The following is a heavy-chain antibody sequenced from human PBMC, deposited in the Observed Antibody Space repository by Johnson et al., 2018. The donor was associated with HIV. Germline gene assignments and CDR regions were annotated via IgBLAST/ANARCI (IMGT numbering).Heavy chain of an antibody. D-gene: IGHD2/OR15-2a*01. CDR3: VKGNTIIVDDSAYDV. J-gene: IGHJ3*01. CDR2: ISWNSGTI. V-gene: IGHV3-9*01. Sequence: VQLVESGGGLVQPGRSLRLSCAASGFTFDDYAMFWVRQAPGKGLEWVSSISWNSGTIAYAGSVKGRFTISRDNAKNSLYLQMSSLRPDDTALYFCVKGNTIIVDDSAYDVWGQGTMVTVSS. CDR1: GFTFDDYA.